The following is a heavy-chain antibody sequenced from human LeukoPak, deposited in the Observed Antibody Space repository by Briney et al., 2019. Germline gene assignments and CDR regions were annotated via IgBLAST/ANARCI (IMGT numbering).Heavy chain of an antibody. CDR2: IYNSGRT. V-gene: IGHV4-59*08. Sequence: SETLSLTCTVSGGSISSDYWSWVRPPPGRGLEWIGHIYNSGRTNYNPSLKSRVAMTVDTSKNQFSLKLSSVTAADTALYYCVRHEEDSSGWYGLGYWGQGTLVTVSS. D-gene: IGHD6-13*01. J-gene: IGHJ4*02. CDR3: VRHEEDSSGWYGLGY. CDR1: GGSISSDY.